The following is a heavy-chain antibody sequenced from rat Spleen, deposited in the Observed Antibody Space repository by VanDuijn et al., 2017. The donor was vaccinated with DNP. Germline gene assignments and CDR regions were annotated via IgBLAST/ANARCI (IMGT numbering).Heavy chain of an antibody. CDR1: GFSLTSYG. Sequence: QVQLKESGPGLVQPSQTLSLTCTVSGFSLTSYGVSWVRQPPGKGLEWIAAISSGGSTYYNSALKSRLSISRDTSKSQVFLKMNSLQTEDTAIYVCTRDRPIHAFDFWGQGVMVTVSS. J-gene: IGHJ2*01. CDR2: ISSGGST. CDR3: TRDRPIHAFDF. D-gene: IGHD1-7*01. V-gene: IGHV2S12*01.